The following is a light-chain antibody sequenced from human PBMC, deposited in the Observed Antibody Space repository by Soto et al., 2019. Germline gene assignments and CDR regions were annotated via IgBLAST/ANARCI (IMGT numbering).Light chain of an antibody. CDR1: QNINAW. CDR2: DAS. Sequence: IKVNQSPSTFSASVGGRVTITCRASQNINAWLAWYQQKPGKAPKLLISDASSLESGVPSRFSGSGSGTEFTLTISGLQPDDFATYYCQHYRLYSPWTFGQGTKVDIK. CDR3: QHYRLYSPWT. J-gene: IGKJ1*01. V-gene: IGKV1-5*01.